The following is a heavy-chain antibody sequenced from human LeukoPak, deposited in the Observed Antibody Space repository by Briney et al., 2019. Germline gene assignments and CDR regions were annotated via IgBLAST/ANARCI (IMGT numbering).Heavy chain of an antibody. CDR3: ARGNWGSAVFDY. J-gene: IGHJ4*02. Sequence: GGSLRLSCAASGFTVSSNYMSWVRQAPGKGLEWVSVIYSGGSTYYADSVTGRFTISRENSKNTLYLQMNSLRAEDTAVYYCARGNWGSAVFDYWGQGTLVTVSS. V-gene: IGHV3-53*01. D-gene: IGHD7-27*01. CDR1: GFTVSSNY. CDR2: IYSGGST.